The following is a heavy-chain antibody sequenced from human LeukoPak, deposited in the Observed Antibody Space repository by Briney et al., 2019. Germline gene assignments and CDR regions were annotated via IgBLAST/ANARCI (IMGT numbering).Heavy chain of an antibody. V-gene: IGHV3-30-3*01. CDR1: GLTFSVYP. D-gene: IGHD2-15*01. CDR3: ARYCTGVNCYSGVDY. CDR2: VSYGGSNK. Sequence: GGSLRLSCAASGLTFSVYPMHWVRQAPGKGLEWVAVVSYGGSNKYYADSVKGRCTISRDNSKNTLYLQMNSLRAEDTAVYYCARYCTGVNCYSGVDYWGQGTLVTVSS. J-gene: IGHJ4*02.